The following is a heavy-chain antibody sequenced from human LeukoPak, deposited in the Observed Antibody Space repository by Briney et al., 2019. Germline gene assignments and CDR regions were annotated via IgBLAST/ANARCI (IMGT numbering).Heavy chain of an antibody. CDR3: AKMAGDAFDI. J-gene: IGHJ3*02. D-gene: IGHD6-19*01. CDR1: GFTFSSYG. Sequence: PGRSLRLSCAASGFTFSSYGMHWVRQAPGKGLEWVAVISYDGSNKYYADSVKGRFTISRDNSKNTLYLQMNSLRAEDTAVYYCAKMAGDAFDIWGQGTMVTVSS. V-gene: IGHV3-30*18. CDR2: ISYDGSNK.